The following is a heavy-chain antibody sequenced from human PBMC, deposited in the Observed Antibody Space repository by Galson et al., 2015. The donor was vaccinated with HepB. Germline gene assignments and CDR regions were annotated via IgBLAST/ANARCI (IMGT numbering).Heavy chain of an antibody. CDR1: GFSVAMYN. J-gene: IGHJ6*02. CDR3: ARTLILLQFFDWFSDV. CDR2: IRSRSSDI. V-gene: IGHV3-21*01. D-gene: IGHD3-9*01. Sequence: SLRLSCAASGFSVAMYNMNWVRRAPGKGLEWVSSIRSRSSDIYYADSVTGRFTVSRDSAKNSLYLQMNSLRAEDTAVYYCARTLILLQFFDWFSDVWGQGTTVTVSS.